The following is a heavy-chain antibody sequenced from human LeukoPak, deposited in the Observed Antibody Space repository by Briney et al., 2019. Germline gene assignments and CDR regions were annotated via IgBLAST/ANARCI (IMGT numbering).Heavy chain of an antibody. Sequence: PGGSLRLSCAASGFTFSSYSMNWVRQAPGKGLEWVSSISSSSSYIYYADSVKGRFTISRDNAKNSLYLQMNSLRAEDTAVYYCARDRGSYAYWIDYWGQGTLVTVSS. CDR2: ISSSSSYI. CDR3: ARDRGSYAYWIDY. D-gene: IGHD5-18*01. V-gene: IGHV3-21*01. J-gene: IGHJ4*02. CDR1: GFTFSSYS.